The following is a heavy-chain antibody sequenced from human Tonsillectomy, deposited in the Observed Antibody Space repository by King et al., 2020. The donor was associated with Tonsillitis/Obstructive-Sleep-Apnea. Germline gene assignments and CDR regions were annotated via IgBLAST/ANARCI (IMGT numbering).Heavy chain of an antibody. CDR3: AHSRELLLGSWFDP. Sequence: TLKESGPTLVKPTQTLTLTCTFSGFSLSTSGVGVGWIRQPPGQALEWLALIYWDDDKRYSPSLKSRLTITKDTSKNQVVLTMTNMDPVDTATYYCAHSRELLLGSWFDPWGQGTLVTVSS. V-gene: IGHV2-5*02. J-gene: IGHJ5*02. CDR1: GFSLSTSGVG. D-gene: IGHD1-26*01. CDR2: IYWDDDK.